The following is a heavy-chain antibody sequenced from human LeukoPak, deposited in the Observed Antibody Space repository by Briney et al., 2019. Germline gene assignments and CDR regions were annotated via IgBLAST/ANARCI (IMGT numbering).Heavy chain of an antibody. V-gene: IGHV4-61*01. Sequence: KPSETLSLTCTVSCVSVSSGSYYWSWIRQPPGKGLEWIGYIYYSGSTNYNPSLKRRVTISVDTSKNQFSLKLSSVTAADTAVYYCAREDIVGRGYFDYWGQGTLVTVSS. CDR3: AREDIVGRGYFDY. D-gene: IGHD5-12*01. CDR2: IYYSGST. CDR1: CVSVSSGSYY. J-gene: IGHJ4*02.